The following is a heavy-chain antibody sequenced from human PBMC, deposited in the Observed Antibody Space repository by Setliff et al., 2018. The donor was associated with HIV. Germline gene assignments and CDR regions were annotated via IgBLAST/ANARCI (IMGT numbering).Heavy chain of an antibody. CDR1: GDSISSSSYY. CDR3: ASLPPLYDSNGYYFDY. CDR2: IYYSGST. V-gene: IGHV4-39*01. D-gene: IGHD3-22*01. Sequence: SETLSLTCSVSGDSISSSSYYWGWIRQPPGKGLEWIGSIYYSGSTYYNPSLNSRVTISVDASKNQFSLKLSSVTAADTAVYYCASLPPLYDSNGYYFDYWGQGTLVTVSS. J-gene: IGHJ4*02.